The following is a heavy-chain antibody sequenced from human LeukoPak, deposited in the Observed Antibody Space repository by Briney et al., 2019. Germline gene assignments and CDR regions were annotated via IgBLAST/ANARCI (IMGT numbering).Heavy chain of an antibody. D-gene: IGHD5-18*01. CDR1: GFTFSSYG. CDR2: IWYDGSNK. J-gene: IGHJ4*02. Sequence: GGSLRLSCAASGFTFSSYGMHWVRQAPGKGLEWVAVIWYDGSNKYYADSVKGRFTISRDNSKNTLYLQMNSLRAEDTAVYYCARGGNTALPFDYWGQGNLVTVSS. V-gene: IGHV3-33*01. CDR3: ARGGNTALPFDY.